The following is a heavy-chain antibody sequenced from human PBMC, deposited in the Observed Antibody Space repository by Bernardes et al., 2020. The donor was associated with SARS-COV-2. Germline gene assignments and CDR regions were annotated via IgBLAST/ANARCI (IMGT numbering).Heavy chain of an antibody. J-gene: IGHJ4*02. V-gene: IGHV4-59*01. CDR1: GGSISNYY. CDR3: ARDRSGWQLVSFDS. D-gene: IGHD6-19*01. CDR2: ISYSGST. Sequence: AEPLSLTCIVSGGSISNYYWSWIRQAPGRGLEWIGYISYSGSTNYNPSLKSRVTISVDTSKSEYSLKLSSVTAAVTAVYFCARDRSGWQLVSFDSWGQGTLVTVSS.